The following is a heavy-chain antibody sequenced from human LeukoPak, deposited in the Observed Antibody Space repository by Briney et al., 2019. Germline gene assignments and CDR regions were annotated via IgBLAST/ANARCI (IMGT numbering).Heavy chain of an antibody. CDR1: GFTFSSYS. CDR3: AKVPGNYCSSTSCYLDY. CDR2: ISGSGGST. Sequence: GGSLRLSCAASGFTFSSYSMNWVRQAPGKGLEWVSDISGSGGSTYYADSVKGRFTISRDSSKDTLYLQMNSLRAEDTAVYYCAKVPGNYCSSTSCYLDYWGQGTLVTVSS. D-gene: IGHD2-2*01. V-gene: IGHV3-23*01. J-gene: IGHJ4*02.